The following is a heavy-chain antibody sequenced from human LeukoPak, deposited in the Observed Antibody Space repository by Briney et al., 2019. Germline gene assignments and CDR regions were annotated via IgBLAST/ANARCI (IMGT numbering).Heavy chain of an antibody. V-gene: IGHV3-23*01. J-gene: IGHJ4*02. CDR1: GFTFSSYA. CDR2: ISGSGGNT. Sequence: GGSLRLSCAASGFTFSSYAMSWVRQAPGKGLEWVSAISGSGGNTYYADSVKGRFTISRDNSKNTLYLQMNSVRDEDTAVYYCAKDEIVYCGGDCYSNYWGQGTLVTVSS. D-gene: IGHD2-21*02. CDR3: AKDEIVYCGGDCYSNY.